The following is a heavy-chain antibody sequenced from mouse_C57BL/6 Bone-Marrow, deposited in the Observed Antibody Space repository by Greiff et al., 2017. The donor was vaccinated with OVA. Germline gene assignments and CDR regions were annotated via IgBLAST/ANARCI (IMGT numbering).Heavy chain of an antibody. CDR1: GYAFTNYL. CDR2: INPGSGGT. D-gene: IGHD1-1*01. CDR3: ARTFLFYYGSSPFAY. V-gene: IGHV1-54*01. J-gene: IGHJ3*01. Sequence: QVQLKQSGAELVRPGTSVKVSCKASGYAFTNYLIEWVKQRPGQGLEWIGVINPGSGGTNYNEKFKGKATLTADKSSSTAYMQLSSLTSEDSAVYFGARTFLFYYGSSPFAYWGQGTLVTVSA.